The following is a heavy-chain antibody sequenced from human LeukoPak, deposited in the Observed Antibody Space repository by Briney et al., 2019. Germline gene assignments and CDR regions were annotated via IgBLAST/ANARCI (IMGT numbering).Heavy chain of an antibody. CDR1: GGTFHSYA. V-gene: IGHV1-69*13. CDR3: ARDSSGSYYMGPRYYYYMDV. J-gene: IGHJ6*03. D-gene: IGHD3-10*01. CDR2: IIPIFDTA. Sequence: SVKVSCKASGGTFHSYAISWVRQAPGQGLEWMGEIIPIFDTANYAQKFQGRVTITADESTSTAYMELSSLSSEDTAVYYCARDSSGSYYMGPRYYYYMDVWGKGTTVTISS.